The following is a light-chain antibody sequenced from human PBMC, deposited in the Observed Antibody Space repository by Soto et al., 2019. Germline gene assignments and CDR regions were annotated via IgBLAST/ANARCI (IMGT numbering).Light chain of an antibody. CDR3: QQSYSTLGT. CDR1: QSISRY. Sequence: DLQMTQSPPSLSASVGDRVTITCRASQSISRYLSWYQHKPGKAPKLLIYAASSLQSGVPSRFSGSGSGTDFTLTISSLQVEDFATYYCQQSYSTLGTFGQGTKVEIK. J-gene: IGKJ1*01. V-gene: IGKV1-39*01. CDR2: AAS.